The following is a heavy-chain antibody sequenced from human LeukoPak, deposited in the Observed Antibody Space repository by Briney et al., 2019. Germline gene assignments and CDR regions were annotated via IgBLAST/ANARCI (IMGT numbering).Heavy chain of an antibody. Sequence: ASVKVSCKASGYTFTGYYMHWVRLAAGQGLEWKGWINPNSGGTNYAQKFQGRVTMTRDTSISTAYMELSRLRSDDTAVYYCARARYNYGSNWFDPWGQGTLVTVSS. D-gene: IGHD5-18*01. J-gene: IGHJ5*02. V-gene: IGHV1-2*02. CDR1: GYTFTGYY. CDR2: INPNSGGT. CDR3: ARARYNYGSNWFDP.